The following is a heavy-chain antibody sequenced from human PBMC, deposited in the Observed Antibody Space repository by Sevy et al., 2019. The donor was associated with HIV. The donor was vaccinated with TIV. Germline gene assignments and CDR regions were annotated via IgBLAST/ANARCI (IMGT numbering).Heavy chain of an antibody. Sequence: GGSLRLSCAASGFTFSSYAMHWVRQAPGKGLEWVAVISYDGSNKYYANSVKGRLTISRDNSKNTLYLQMNSLRAEDTAVYYCARENYYDSSGYYWEGEFGYWGQGTLVTVSS. CDR1: GFTFSSYA. CDR2: ISYDGSNK. CDR3: ARENYYDSSGYYWEGEFGY. J-gene: IGHJ4*02. D-gene: IGHD3-22*01. V-gene: IGHV3-30-3*01.